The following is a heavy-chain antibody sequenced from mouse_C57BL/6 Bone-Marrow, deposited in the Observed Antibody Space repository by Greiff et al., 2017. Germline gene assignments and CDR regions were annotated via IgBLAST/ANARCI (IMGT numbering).Heavy chain of an antibody. Sequence: EVKLMESGGDLVKPGGSLKLSCAASGFTFSSYGMSWVRQTPDKRLEWVATISSGGSYTYYPDSVKGRFTISRDNAKNTLYLQMSSLKSEDTAMYYCARHYGGYYDYAMDYWGQGTSVTVSS. CDR3: ARHYGGYYDYAMDY. V-gene: IGHV5-6*01. D-gene: IGHD2-3*01. J-gene: IGHJ4*01. CDR2: ISSGGSYT. CDR1: GFTFSSYG.